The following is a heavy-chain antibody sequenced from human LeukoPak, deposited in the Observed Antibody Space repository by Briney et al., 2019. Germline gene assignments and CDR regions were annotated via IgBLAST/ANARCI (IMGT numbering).Heavy chain of an antibody. Sequence: GGSLRLSCAASGFTFSSHALHWVRQAPGKGLEWVAVISSDGSYKYYADSVKGRFTISRDNSKNTLYLQMNSLRAEDTAVYYCAKVTGRYDFWSGQKYYYYMDVWGKGTTVTVSS. D-gene: IGHD3-3*01. CDR3: AKVTGRYDFWSGQKYYYYMDV. J-gene: IGHJ6*03. CDR1: GFTFSSHA. V-gene: IGHV3-30*04. CDR2: ISSDGSYK.